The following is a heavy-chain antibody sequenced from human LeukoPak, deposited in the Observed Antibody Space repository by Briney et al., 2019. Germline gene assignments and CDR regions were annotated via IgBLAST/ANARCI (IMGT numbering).Heavy chain of an antibody. CDR3: AKVMDSVMVTPAFEI. CDR1: GFTVSGNF. CDR2: IYSGGNT. V-gene: IGHV3-66*01. D-gene: IGHD5-18*01. Sequence: GGSLRLSCAASGFTVSGNFMSWVRQAPGKGLEWVSVIYSGGNTFYPDSVKGRFTISRDNSKNTLYLQMNSLRDEDTAVYYCAKVMDSVMVTPAFEIWGQGTMVTVSS. J-gene: IGHJ3*02.